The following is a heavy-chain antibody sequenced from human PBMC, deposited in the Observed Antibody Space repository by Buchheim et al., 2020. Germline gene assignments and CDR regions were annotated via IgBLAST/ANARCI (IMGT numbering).Heavy chain of an antibody. V-gene: IGHV3-33*01. CDR2: IWYDGGDK. D-gene: IGHD6-13*01. CDR1: GFTFSSYG. CDR3: ARAHSNVDY. J-gene: IGHJ4*02. Sequence: QVQLVESGGGVVQPGRSLRLSCAASGFTFSSYGMHWVRQAPGKGLEGVAFIWYDGGDKYYADSVKGRFTISRDNSKNTLYLQMNSLRAEDTAVYYCARAHSNVDYWGQGTL.